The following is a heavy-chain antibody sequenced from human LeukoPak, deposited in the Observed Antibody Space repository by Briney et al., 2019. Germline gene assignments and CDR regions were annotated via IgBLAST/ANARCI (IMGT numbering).Heavy chain of an antibody. CDR1: GGSISSGGYS. J-gene: IGHJ4*02. V-gene: IGHV4-30-2*01. D-gene: IGHD3-22*01. CDR2: IYHSGST. CDR3: ARGYDSSAYYPFNY. Sequence: SQTLSLTCAVSGGSISSGGYSWSWIRQPPGKGLEWIGYIYHSGSTYHNPSLKSRVTISVDRSKNQFSLMLSSVTAADTAVYYCARGYDSSAYYPFNYWGQGTLVTVSS.